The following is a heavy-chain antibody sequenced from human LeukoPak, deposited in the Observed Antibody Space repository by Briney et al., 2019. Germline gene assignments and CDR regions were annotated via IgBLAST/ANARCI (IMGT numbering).Heavy chain of an antibody. J-gene: IGHJ6*03. D-gene: IGHD3-10*01. V-gene: IGHV4-61*02. CDR3: AREDYYGSGSHMDV. CDR1: GGSISSGSYY. Sequence: SQTLSLTCTVPGGSISSGSYYWSWIRQPAGKGLEWIGRIYTSGSTNYNPSLKSRVTISVDTSKNQFSLKLSSVTAADTAVYYCAREDYYGSGSHMDVWGKGTTVTVSS. CDR2: IYTSGST.